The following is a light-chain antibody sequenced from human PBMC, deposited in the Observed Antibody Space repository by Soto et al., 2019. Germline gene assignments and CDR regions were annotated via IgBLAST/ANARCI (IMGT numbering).Light chain of an antibody. CDR3: QQYGSSLYT. CDR1: QSVSSSY. V-gene: IGKV3-20*01. Sequence: EIVLTQSPGTLSLSPGERATLSCRASQSVSSSYLAWYQQKPGPAPRLLIYGASSRATGIPDRFSGSGSGTDFTLTISRLEPDDFAVYYCQQYGSSLYTFGQGTKLEIK. J-gene: IGKJ2*01. CDR2: GAS.